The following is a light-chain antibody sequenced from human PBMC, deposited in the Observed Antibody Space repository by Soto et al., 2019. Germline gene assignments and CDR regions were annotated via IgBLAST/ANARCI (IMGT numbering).Light chain of an antibody. Sequence: QAVVTQPPSVSGAPGQRVTISCTGSSSNIGAGYDVHWYQQLPGTAPKLLIYGNSNRPSGVPDRFSGSKSGTSASLAITGXXXXXXXXYYCQSYDSSLSGYVFGTGTKLTV. CDR1: SSNIGAGYD. J-gene: IGLJ1*01. V-gene: IGLV1-40*01. CDR3: QSYDSSLSGYV. CDR2: GNS.